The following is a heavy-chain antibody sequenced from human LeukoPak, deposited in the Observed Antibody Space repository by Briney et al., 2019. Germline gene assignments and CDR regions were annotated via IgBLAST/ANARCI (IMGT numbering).Heavy chain of an antibody. CDR3: ARVRGSSSARWFDP. CDR1: GFTFSDYY. CDR2: ISCSSSYK. V-gene: IGHV3-11*06. J-gene: IGHJ5*02. Sequence: GGSLRLSCAASGFTFSDYYMSWIRQAPGKGLEWVSYISCSSSYKNYADSMKGRFTISRDSAKNSLYLQMNSLRAEDTAVYYCARVRGSSSARWFDPWGQGTLVVVSS. D-gene: IGHD6-13*01.